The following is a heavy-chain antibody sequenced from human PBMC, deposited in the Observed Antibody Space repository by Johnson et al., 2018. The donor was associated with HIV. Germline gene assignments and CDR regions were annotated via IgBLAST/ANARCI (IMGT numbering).Heavy chain of an antibody. J-gene: IGHJ3*02. D-gene: IGHD1-26*01. V-gene: IGHV3-66*01. CDR3: AKDGAWGLLRPDAFEI. CDR1: GFTISSNY. Sequence: VQLVESGGGLVQPGGSLRLSCAASGFTISSNYMSWVRQAPGKGLEWVSLIYSGGSTYYADSVKGRFTISRDNSKNTLYLQMTSLGAEVTAVYYLAKDGAWGLLRPDAFEIWGQGTMVTVSS. CDR2: IYSGGST.